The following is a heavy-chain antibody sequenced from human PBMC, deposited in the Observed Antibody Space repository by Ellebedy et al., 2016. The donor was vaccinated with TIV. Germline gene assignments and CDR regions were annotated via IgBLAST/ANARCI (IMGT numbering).Heavy chain of an antibody. J-gene: IGHJ4*02. CDR1: GFTFSTYW. Sequence: GESLKISCAASGFTFSTYWMSWVRQAPGKGLQWVANINQDGREKYHADSVRGRFTISRDNAENSLYLQMNSLRVEDTAVYYCASPRGVGASSAWGQGTLVTVSS. CDR2: INQDGREK. D-gene: IGHD1-26*01. CDR3: ASPRGVGASSA. V-gene: IGHV3-7*03.